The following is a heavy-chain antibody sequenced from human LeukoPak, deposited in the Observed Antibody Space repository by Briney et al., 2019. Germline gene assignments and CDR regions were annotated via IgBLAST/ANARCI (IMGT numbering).Heavy chain of an antibody. V-gene: IGHV3-11*04. Sequence: GGSLRLSYAASGFTFSDYYMSWIRQAPGKGREWVSYISSSGSTIYYADSVKGRFTISRDNAKNSLYLQMNSLRAEDTAVYYCARVGGEGYIVVVPAAAPPFDYWGQGTLVTVSS. D-gene: IGHD2-2*01. CDR2: ISSSGSTI. J-gene: IGHJ4*02. CDR1: GFTFSDYY. CDR3: ARVGGEGYIVVVPAAAPPFDY.